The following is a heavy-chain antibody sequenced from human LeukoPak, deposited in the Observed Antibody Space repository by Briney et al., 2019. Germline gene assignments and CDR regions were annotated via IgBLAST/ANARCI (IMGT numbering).Heavy chain of an antibody. D-gene: IGHD5-18*01. J-gene: IGHJ5*02. CDR2: IYPGDSSI. CDR1: GYSFTSYW. CDR3: ARLVDSALVRSWFDP. V-gene: IGHV5-51*01. Sequence: KRGESLKISCKGSGYSFTSYWIAWVRQMPGEGLEWMGIIYPGDSSIRYSPSFQGQVTISADRSISTAYLQWSSLKDSDTAMYYCARLVDSALVRSWFDPWGQGTLVTVSS.